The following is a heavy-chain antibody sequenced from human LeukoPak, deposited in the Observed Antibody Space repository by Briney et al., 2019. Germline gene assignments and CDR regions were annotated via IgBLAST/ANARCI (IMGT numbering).Heavy chain of an antibody. CDR1: GFTFDDYA. Sequence: GGSLRLSCAASGFTFDDYAMHWVRQAPGKGLEWVSLISGDGGSKYNADSVKGRFNISRDNRKKYLYQKMNSLRTEDTALYYCATCSVATNYYYYYGIYVWGQGTTVTVSS. V-gene: IGHV3-43*02. D-gene: IGHD5-24*01. J-gene: IGHJ6*02. CDR3: ATCSVATNYYYYYGIYV. CDR2: ISGDGGSK.